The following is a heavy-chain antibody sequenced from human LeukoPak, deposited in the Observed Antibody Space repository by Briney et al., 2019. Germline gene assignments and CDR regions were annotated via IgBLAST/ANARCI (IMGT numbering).Heavy chain of an antibody. CDR1: GFTYSSYA. CDR2: ISGSGGST. Sequence: GGSLRLSCTASGFTYSSYAMSWVRQAPGKGLEWVSAISGSGGSTYYADSVGGRFTISRDNSKNTLYLQMNSLRAEDTALYYCSKDRVGASPHDAFDIWGQGTMVTVSS. J-gene: IGHJ3*02. CDR3: SKDRVGASPHDAFDI. V-gene: IGHV3-23*01. D-gene: IGHD1-26*01.